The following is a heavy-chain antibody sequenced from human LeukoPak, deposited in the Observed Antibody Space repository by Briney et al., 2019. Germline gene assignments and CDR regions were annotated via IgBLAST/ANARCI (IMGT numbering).Heavy chain of an antibody. D-gene: IGHD1-26*01. V-gene: IGHV4-59*01. CDR2: IYYSGST. J-gene: IGHJ4*02. CDR3: AREGAHSFDY. CDR1: GGSISSYY. Sequence: SETLSLTCAVYGGSISSYYWSWIRQPPGKGLEWIGYIYYSGSTNYNPSLKSRVTISVDTSKNQFSLKLSSVTAADTAVYYCAREGAHSFDYWGQGTLVTVSP.